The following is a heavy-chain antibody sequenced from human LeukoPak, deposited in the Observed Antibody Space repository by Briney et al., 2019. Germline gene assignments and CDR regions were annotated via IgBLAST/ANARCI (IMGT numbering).Heavy chain of an antibody. D-gene: IGHD4-17*01. CDR3: ARVGYYGDYIPGFGP. J-gene: IGHJ5*02. Sequence: SETLSLTCTVSSGSISSYYWSWIRQPPGKGLEWVGYIYYSGSTNYNPSLKSRVTISVDTSKNQFSLKLSSVTAADTAVYYCARVGYYGDYIPGFGPWGQGTLVTVSS. V-gene: IGHV4-59*01. CDR1: SGSISSYY. CDR2: IYYSGST.